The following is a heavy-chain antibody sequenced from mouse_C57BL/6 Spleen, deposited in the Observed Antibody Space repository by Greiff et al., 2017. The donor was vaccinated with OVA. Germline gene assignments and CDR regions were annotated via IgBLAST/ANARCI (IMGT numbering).Heavy chain of an antibody. Sequence: EVQVVESGPGLVKPSQSLSLTCSVTGYSITSGYYWNWIRQFPGNKLEWMGYISYDGSNNYNPSLKNRISITRDTSKNQFFLKLNSVTTEDTATYYCARGGYYGNLYWGQGTTLTVSS. D-gene: IGHD2-1*01. J-gene: IGHJ2*01. CDR2: ISYDGSN. CDR1: GYSITSGYY. V-gene: IGHV3-6*01. CDR3: ARGGYYGNLY.